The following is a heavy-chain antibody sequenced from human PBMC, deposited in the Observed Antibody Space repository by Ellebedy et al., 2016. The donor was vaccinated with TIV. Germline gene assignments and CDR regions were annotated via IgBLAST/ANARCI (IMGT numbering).Heavy chain of an antibody. Sequence: SVKVSCXASGGTFSSYAISWVRQAPGQGLEWMGGIIPIFGTANSAQKFQGRVTITADESTSTAYMELSSLRSEDTAVYYCAQGTRLTAMVYFDYWGQGTLVTVSS. J-gene: IGHJ4*02. V-gene: IGHV1-69*13. CDR2: IIPIFGTA. CDR1: GGTFSSYA. D-gene: IGHD5-18*01. CDR3: AQGTRLTAMVYFDY.